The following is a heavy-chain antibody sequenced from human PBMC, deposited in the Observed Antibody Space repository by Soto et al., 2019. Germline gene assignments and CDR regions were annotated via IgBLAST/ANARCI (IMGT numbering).Heavy chain of an antibody. CDR1: GGSVSSGSYY. J-gene: IGHJ3*02. D-gene: IGHD1-7*01. CDR2: IYYSGST. CDR3: AREQDNWNYGGDAFDI. Sequence: QVQLQESGPGLVKPSETLSLTCTVSGGSVSSGSYYWSWIRQPPGKGLEWIGYIYYSGSTNYNPSLKSRVTISVDTSKNQFSLKLSSVTAADTAVYYCAREQDNWNYGGDAFDIWGQGTMVTVSS. V-gene: IGHV4-61*01.